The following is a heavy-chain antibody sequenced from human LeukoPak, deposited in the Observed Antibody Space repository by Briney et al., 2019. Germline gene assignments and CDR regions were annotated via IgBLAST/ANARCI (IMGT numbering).Heavy chain of an antibody. Sequence: GGTLRLSCAASGFTFSSYGMSWVRQAPGKGLKWVSAISGSGGSTYYADSVKGRFTISRDNSKNTLYLQMNSLRAEDTAVYYCAKSGIYSSGWYGYWGQGTLVTVSS. CDR3: AKSGIYSSGWYGY. V-gene: IGHV3-23*01. CDR1: GFTFSSYG. D-gene: IGHD6-19*01. CDR2: ISGSGGST. J-gene: IGHJ4*02.